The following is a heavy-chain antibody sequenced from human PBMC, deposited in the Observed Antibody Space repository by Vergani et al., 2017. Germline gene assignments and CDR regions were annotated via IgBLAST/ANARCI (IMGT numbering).Heavy chain of an antibody. V-gene: IGHV4-31*03. CDR1: GGSISSGGYY. CDR2: IYYSGST. J-gene: IGHJ4*02. D-gene: IGHD2-15*01. Sequence: QLQLQESGPGLVKPSETLSLTCTVSGGSISSGGYYWSWIRQHPGKGLEWIGYIYYSGSTYYNPSPKSRVTISVDPSKNQFSLKLSSVTAADTAVDYCARDQDMGFDYWRQGTLVTVSS. CDR3: ARDQDMGFDY.